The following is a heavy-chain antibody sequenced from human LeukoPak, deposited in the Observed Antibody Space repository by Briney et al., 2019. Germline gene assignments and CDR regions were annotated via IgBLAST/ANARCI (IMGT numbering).Heavy chain of an antibody. D-gene: IGHD3-3*01. CDR3: ARALYDFWSGYSRYYFDY. CDR2: IYDSGST. Sequence: SQTLSLTCTVSGASIRSGDYHWSWIRQPPGKGLEWIGYIYDSGSTYYNPSLKSRITISVDTSENRFSLKLSSVTATDTAVYYCARALYDFWSGYSRYYFDYWGQGTLVTVSS. V-gene: IGHV4-30-4*01. CDR1: GASIRSGDYH. J-gene: IGHJ4*02.